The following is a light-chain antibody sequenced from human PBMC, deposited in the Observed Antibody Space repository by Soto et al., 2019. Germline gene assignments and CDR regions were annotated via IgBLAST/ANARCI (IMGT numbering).Light chain of an antibody. CDR2: AAS. CDR1: ECIGRH. CDR3: HQTYSTLSIT. Sequence: DIQMTQSPSSLSASVGDRVTITCRASECIGRHLNWYQQKPGKAPKLLIYAASSLQNGVPSRFRGGGSGTDFTLTISNLQPEDFATYYCHQTYSTLSITFGQGTRLEIK. J-gene: IGKJ5*01. V-gene: IGKV1-39*01.